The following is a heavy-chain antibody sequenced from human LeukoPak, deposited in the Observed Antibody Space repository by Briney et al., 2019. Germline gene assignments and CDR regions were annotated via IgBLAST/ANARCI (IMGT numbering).Heavy chain of an antibody. J-gene: IGHJ4*02. CDR2: FDPEDGVT. CDR3: ATLWFGESPPAEN. CDR1: GYTLTELS. Sequence: ASVKVSCKVSGYTLTELSMHWVRQAPGKGLEWMGGFDPEDGVTIYAQKFQGRVTMTEDTSTDTAYMELSSLRSEDTAVYYCATLWFGESPPAENWGQGTLVTVSS. V-gene: IGHV1-24*01. D-gene: IGHD3-10*01.